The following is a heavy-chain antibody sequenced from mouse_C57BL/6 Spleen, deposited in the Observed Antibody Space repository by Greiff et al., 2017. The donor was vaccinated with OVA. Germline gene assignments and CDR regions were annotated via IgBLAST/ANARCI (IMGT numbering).Heavy chain of an antibody. D-gene: IGHD1-1*01. Sequence: EVQLQQSGAELVRPGASVKLSCTASGFNIKDDYMHWVKQRPEQGLEWIGWIDPENGDTEYASKFQGKATITADTSSNTAYLQLSSLTSEDTAVYYCTTRVLLRAWFAYWGQGTLVTVSA. CDR2: IDPENGDT. J-gene: IGHJ3*01. CDR3: TTRVLLRAWFAY. V-gene: IGHV14-4*01. CDR1: GFNIKDDY.